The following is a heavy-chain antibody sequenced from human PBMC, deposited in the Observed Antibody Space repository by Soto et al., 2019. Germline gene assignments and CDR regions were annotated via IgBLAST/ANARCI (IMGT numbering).Heavy chain of an antibody. CDR2: IHYSGTT. CDR1: GGSISSYY. V-gene: IGHV4-59*08. J-gene: IGHJ5*02. Sequence: SETLSLTCTVSGGSISSYYWSWIRQPPGKGLEWIGYIHYSGTTYYNPSLRSRVTISVDTSKNQFSLTLSSATVADTAVYYCARHLGMSVARGLLDWFDPWGQGALVTVS. D-gene: IGHD3-10*01. CDR3: ARHLGMSVARGLLDWFDP.